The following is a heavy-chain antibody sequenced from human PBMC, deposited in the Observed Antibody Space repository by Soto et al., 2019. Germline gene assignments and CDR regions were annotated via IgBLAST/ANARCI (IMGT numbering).Heavy chain of an antibody. CDR2: INHSGNT. J-gene: IGHJ6*02. D-gene: IGHD3-3*01. CDR1: GASLSGNY. CDR3: ASDQYYDFWSGYYSFPSDYGMDV. Sequence: SETLSRTCAVGGASLSGNYCNCPRQRPGKGLEWIGEINHSGNTNYNPSLRSRVTIPVYTSKNQFSLKLSFVTAADMAVYYCASDQYYDFWSGYYSFPSDYGMDVWGQGTTVTVSS. V-gene: IGHV4-34*01.